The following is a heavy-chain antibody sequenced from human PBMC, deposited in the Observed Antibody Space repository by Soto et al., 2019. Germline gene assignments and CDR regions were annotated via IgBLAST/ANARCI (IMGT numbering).Heavy chain of an antibody. J-gene: IGHJ3*02. D-gene: IGHD2-2*01. V-gene: IGHV3-23*01. CDR3: AKDRCSSTNCGSDM. Sequence: EVQLLESGGGFVQPGGSLRLSCAASGFTFSTYAMTWVRQAPGKGLEWVSFISGGGSLTYYADSVKGRFTISRDNSENTLCLQVNSLRAEDTAVYYFAKDRCSSTNCGSDMWGQGTMVTVSS. CDR2: ISGGGSLT. CDR1: GFTFSTYA.